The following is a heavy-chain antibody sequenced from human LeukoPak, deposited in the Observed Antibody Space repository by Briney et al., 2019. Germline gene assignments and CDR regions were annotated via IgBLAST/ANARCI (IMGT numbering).Heavy chain of an antibody. Sequence: PGRSLRLSCAASGFSFGDHAMSWVRQAPGKGLEWVGYIRGKAYGGTTEYAASVEGRFTISRDDSNSIAYLQMNSLKTEDTAVYYFSRGPIYLWLYNGMDVWGQGTTVIVSS. CDR2: IRGKAYGGTT. D-gene: IGHD5-18*01. CDR3: SRGPIYLWLYNGMDV. J-gene: IGHJ6*02. V-gene: IGHV3-49*04. CDR1: GFSFGDHA.